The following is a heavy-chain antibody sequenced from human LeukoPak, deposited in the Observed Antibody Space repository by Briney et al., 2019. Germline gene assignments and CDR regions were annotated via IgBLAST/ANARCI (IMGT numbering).Heavy chain of an antibody. CDR1: GYSFTSYW. CDR3: ARLTYDSSGYSFLDY. CDR2: FYPGDSDT. J-gene: IGHJ4*02. D-gene: IGHD3-22*01. V-gene: IGHV5-51*01. Sequence: GESLKISCKGSGYSFTSYWIGWVRQMPGKGLEWMGIFYPGDSDTRYSPSFQGQVTISADKSISTAYLQWSSLKASDTAMYYCARLTYDSSGYSFLDYWGQGTLVTVSS.